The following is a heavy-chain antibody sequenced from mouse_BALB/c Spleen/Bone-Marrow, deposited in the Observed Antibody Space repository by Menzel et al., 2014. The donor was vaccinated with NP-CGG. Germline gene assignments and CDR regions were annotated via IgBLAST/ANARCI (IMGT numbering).Heavy chain of an antibody. J-gene: IGHJ2*01. CDR2: IDPADDTT. V-gene: IGHV14-3*02. D-gene: IGHD1-1*01. Sequence: EVKLQESGAELVKPGASVKLSCTTSGFNIKDTYIHWVKRRPEQGLDWIGRIDPADDTTIYDPKLQDKATITTDTSSSMAYLQLSSLTSEDAAVYFCSRGTRYYFDYWGQGTTLTVSS. CDR3: SRGTRYYFDY. CDR1: GFNIKDTY.